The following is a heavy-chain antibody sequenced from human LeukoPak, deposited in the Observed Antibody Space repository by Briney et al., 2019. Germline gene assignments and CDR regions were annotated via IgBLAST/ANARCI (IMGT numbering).Heavy chain of an antibody. CDR2: INPSGGST. Sequence: ASVKVSCKASGGIFSRYAISWVRQAPGQELEWMGIINPSGGSTNYAQNFQGRVTMTRDTSTSTVYMELSSLRSEDTAVYYCVRVRDGYNDAYDIWGQGTMVTVPS. J-gene: IGHJ3*02. V-gene: IGHV1-46*01. CDR3: VRVRDGYNDAYDI. D-gene: IGHD5-24*01. CDR1: GGIFSRYA.